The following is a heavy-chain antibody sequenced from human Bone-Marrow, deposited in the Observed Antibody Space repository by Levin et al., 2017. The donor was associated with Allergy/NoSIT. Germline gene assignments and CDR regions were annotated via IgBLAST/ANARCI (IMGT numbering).Heavy chain of an antibody. Sequence: GESLKISCKASGYTFTDYYMHWVRQAPGQGLEWMGRINPNSGGTHYAQKFQGRVTMTRDTSISTAYMELTRLTSDDTAVYYCARAPAAGYYMDVWGKGTTVTVSS. CDR1: GYTFTDYY. CDR3: ARAPAAGYYMDV. V-gene: IGHV1-2*06. J-gene: IGHJ6*03. CDR2: INPNSGGT.